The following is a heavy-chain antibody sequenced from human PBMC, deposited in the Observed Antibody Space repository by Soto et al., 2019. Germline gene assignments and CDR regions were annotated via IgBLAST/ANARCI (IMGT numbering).Heavy chain of an antibody. V-gene: IGHV3-66*01. D-gene: IGHD1-26*01. CDR1: GFSVSTSH. J-gene: IGHJ3*02. CDR3: AREIVGATNPAAFDI. CDR2: IYSGGST. Sequence: GSLRLSCAAAGFSVSTSHMNWVRQTPGKGLEWVSVIYSGGSTYYADSVKGRFTISRDNSKNTLYLQMNSLRAEDTAVYYCAREIVGATNPAAFDIWGQGTMVTVSS.